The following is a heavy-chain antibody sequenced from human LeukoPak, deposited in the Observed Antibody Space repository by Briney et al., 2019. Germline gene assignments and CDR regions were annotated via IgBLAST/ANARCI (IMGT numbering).Heavy chain of an antibody. CDR3: AREYYDILTGYYNSDDAFDI. CDR1: GFTFSSYW. V-gene: IGHV3-7*01. Sequence: GGSLRLSCAASGFTFSSYWMSWVHQAPGKGLEWVANIKQDGSEKYYVDSVKGRFTISRDNAKNSLYLQMNSLRAEDTAVYYCAREYYDILTGYYNSDDAFDIWGQGTMVTVSS. J-gene: IGHJ3*02. D-gene: IGHD3-9*01. CDR2: IKQDGSEK.